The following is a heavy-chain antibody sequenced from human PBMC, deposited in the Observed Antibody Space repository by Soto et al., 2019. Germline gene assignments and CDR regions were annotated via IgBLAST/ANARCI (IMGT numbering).Heavy chain of an antibody. CDR1: GGSISSYY. Sequence: SETLSLTCTVSGGSISSYYWSWIRQPPGKGLEWIGYIYYSGSTNYNPSLKSRVTISVDTSKNQFSLKLSSVTAADTAVYYCARDREDYGDYVGFDYSGQGTLVTVSS. CDR2: IYYSGST. CDR3: ARDREDYGDYVGFDY. J-gene: IGHJ4*02. V-gene: IGHV4-59*01. D-gene: IGHD4-17*01.